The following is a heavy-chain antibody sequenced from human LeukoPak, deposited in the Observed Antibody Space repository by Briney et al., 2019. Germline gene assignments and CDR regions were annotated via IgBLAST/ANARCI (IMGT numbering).Heavy chain of an antibody. CDR3: ARASQQLPRDWFDP. Sequence: ASVTLRRSASGYTFISYGISWVRQAPGQGLEWMGWISGYNGNTNYAQKFQGRVTMTTDTSTSTAYMELRSLRSDDTAVYYCARASQQLPRDWFDPWGQGTLVTVSS. V-gene: IGHV1-18*01. D-gene: IGHD6-13*01. J-gene: IGHJ5*02. CDR2: ISGYNGNT. CDR1: GYTFISYG.